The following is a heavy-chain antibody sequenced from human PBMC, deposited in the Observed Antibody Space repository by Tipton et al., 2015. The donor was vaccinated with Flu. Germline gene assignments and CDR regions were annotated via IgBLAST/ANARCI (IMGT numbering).Heavy chain of an antibody. CDR3: ARLQRGYFDY. CDR2: IYNSEYT. CDR1: GGSISSYY. Sequence: TLSLTCTVSGGSISSYYWNWIRQPPGKGLEWIGYIYNSEYTKYNPSLKSRVTISVDTSKKQFSLRLRSVTAADTAVYYCARLQRGYFDYWGQGTLVTVSS. D-gene: IGHD1-1*01. V-gene: IGHV4-4*09. J-gene: IGHJ4*02.